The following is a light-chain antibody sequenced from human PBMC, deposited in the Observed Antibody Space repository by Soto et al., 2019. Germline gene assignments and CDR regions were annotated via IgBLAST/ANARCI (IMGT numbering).Light chain of an antibody. V-gene: IGKV2D-29*01. J-gene: IGKJ4*01. CDR1: QSLLHSDAKTY. CDR3: LQAIQLPLT. Sequence: IVMTQTPHSLSVTPGQPASISCKTSQSLLHSDAKTYLYWYLQRPGQPPHLLIYEGFNRFSGGPDGFSGSGSGTDFTLKISRVEAEDVGVFYCLQAIQLPLTFGGGTKVEIK. CDR2: EGF.